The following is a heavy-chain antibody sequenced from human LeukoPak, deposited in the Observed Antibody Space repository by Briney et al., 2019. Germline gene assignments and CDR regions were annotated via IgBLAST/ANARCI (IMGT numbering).Heavy chain of an antibody. CDR3: ARDVKWAARRYYYYYMDV. J-gene: IGHJ6*03. CDR2: IYHSGST. V-gene: IGHV4-4*02. D-gene: IGHD6-6*01. CDR1: GFTFSNAW. Sequence: GSLRLSCAASGFTFSNAWMSWVRQPPGKGLEWIGSIYHSGSTYYNPSLKSRVTISVDTSKNQFSLKLSSVTAADTAVYYCARDVKWAARRYYYYYMDVWGKGTTVTISS.